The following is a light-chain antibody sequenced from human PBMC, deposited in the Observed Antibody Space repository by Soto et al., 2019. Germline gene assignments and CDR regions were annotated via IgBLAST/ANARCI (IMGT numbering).Light chain of an antibody. V-gene: IGKV3-20*01. J-gene: IGKJ1*01. Sequence: EIVLTQSPGILSLSPGERATLSCRASQSVSNDFLAWYQQKPGQAPRLLIYGASTRATDVPDRFSGSGSGADFTHSISRLEPEDFAVYYCQQDGSSPPRTFGQGTKVEMK. CDR3: QQDGSSPPRT. CDR2: GAS. CDR1: QSVSNDF.